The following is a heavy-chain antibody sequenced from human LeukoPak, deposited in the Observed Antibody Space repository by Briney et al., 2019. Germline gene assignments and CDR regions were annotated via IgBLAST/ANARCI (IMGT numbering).Heavy chain of an antibody. J-gene: IGHJ4*02. V-gene: IGHV4-34*01. CDR2: INHSGST. Sequence: SETLSLTCAVYGGSFSGYYWSWIRQPPGKGLEWIGEINHSGSTNYNPSLKSRVTISVDTSKNQFSLKLGSVTAADTAVYYCARGDYYDSSGYYYGYYFDYWGQGTLVTVSS. D-gene: IGHD3-22*01. CDR1: GGSFSGYY. CDR3: ARGDYYDSSGYYYGYYFDY.